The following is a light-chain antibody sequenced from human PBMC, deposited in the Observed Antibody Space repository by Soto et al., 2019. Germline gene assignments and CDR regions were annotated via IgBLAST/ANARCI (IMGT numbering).Light chain of an antibody. CDR2: EVR. Sequence: QSVLTQPASVSGSAGQSITISCSGTMRDVGADNLVSWYQQHPGTAPKLIIYEVRNRPSGIPSRFSGSRSGNTASLTISGLQPEDEGDYYCSAYTARSTLVFGGGTQLTVL. CDR1: MRDVGADNL. V-gene: IGLV2-14*01. CDR3: SAYTARSTLV. J-gene: IGLJ3*02.